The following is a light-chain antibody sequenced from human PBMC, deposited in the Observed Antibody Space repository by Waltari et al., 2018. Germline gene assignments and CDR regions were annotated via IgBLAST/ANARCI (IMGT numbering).Light chain of an antibody. V-gene: IGKV4-1*01. CDR3: HQYYSLFT. CDR1: QSLLYSTNSKNY. Sequence: DIVMTQSPDSLAVSLGERATINCKSSQSLLYSTNSKNYLAWYQQKPGQSPKLLIYWASTRESGVPDRFSGSGSGTDFTLTISTLQAEDVAVYYCHQYYSLFTFGPGTKVDIK. CDR2: WAS. J-gene: IGKJ3*01.